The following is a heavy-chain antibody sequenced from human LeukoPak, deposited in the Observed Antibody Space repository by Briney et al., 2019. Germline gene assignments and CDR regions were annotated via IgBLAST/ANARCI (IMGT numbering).Heavy chain of an antibody. D-gene: IGHD4-17*01. CDR1: GGSISSGGYS. CDR3: ARGGGDYSYFDY. CDR2: IYHSGST. J-gene: IGHJ4*02. V-gene: IGHV4-30-2*01. Sequence: SQTLSLTCAVSGGSISSGGYSWSWIRQPPGKGLEWIGYIYHSGSTYYNPSLKSRVTISVDTSKNQFSLKLSSVTAADTAVYYCARGGGDYSYFDYWGQGTLVTVSS.